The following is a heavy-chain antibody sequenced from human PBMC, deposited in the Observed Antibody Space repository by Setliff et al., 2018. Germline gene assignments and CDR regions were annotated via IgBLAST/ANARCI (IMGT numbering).Heavy chain of an antibody. CDR1: GYTFTSYG. CDR2: INPNSGGT. CDR3: ARQPMDTIMVTFDY. D-gene: IGHD5-12*01. V-gene: IGHV1-2*02. Sequence: ASVKVSCKASGYTFTSYGISWVRQAPGQGLEWMGWINPNSGGTNPAQKFQGRVTMTRDTSISTAYMELSSLRSDDTAVYYCARQPMDTIMVTFDYWGQGILVTSPQ. J-gene: IGHJ4*02.